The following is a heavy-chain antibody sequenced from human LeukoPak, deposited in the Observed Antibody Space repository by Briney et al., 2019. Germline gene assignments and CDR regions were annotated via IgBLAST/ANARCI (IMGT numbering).Heavy chain of an antibody. V-gene: IGHV3-23*01. CDR3: AKDARRSDGWYFFDH. D-gene: IGHD6-19*01. Sequence: GGSLRLSCAASGFTFSTYAMSWVRRAPGKGLEWVSTVSGSGSSAYYADSVKGRFTISRDNSKNTLYLQMNSLRAEDTAVYYCAKDARRSDGWYFFDHWGQGALVTVSS. CDR2: VSGSGSSA. CDR1: GFTFSTYA. J-gene: IGHJ4*02.